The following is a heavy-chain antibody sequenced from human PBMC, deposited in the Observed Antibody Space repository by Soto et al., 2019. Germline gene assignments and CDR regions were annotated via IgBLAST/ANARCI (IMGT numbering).Heavy chain of an antibody. CDR3: ARGSGLRYGDYPLDY. D-gene: IGHD4-17*01. CDR2: INPSGGST. V-gene: IGHV1-46*01. J-gene: IGHJ4*02. Sequence: ASVKVSCKASGYTFTNYFIHWVRQAPGQGLEWMGIINPSGGSTSYAQKFQGRVTMTRDTSTSTVYMELSSLRSEDTAVYYYARGSGLRYGDYPLDYWGQGTLVTVSS. CDR1: GYTFTNYF.